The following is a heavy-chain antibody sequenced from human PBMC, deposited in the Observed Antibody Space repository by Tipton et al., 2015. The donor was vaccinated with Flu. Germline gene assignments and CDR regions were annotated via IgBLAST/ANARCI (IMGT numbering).Heavy chain of an antibody. CDR1: GDSIASDYF. Sequence: TLSLTCSVSGDSIASDYFWAWVRQPPGKGLEWIGYIYYSGSTNYNPSLKSRVTISVDTSKNQFSLKLSSVTAADTAVYYCARANYDILTGYPWGSVGWFDPWGQGTLVTVSS. V-gene: IGHV4-59*01. J-gene: IGHJ5*02. CDR2: IYYSGST. CDR3: ARANYDILTGYPWGSVGWFDP. D-gene: IGHD3-9*01.